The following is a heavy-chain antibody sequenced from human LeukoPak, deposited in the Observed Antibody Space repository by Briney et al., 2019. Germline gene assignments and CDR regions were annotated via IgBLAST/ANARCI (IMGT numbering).Heavy chain of an antibody. J-gene: IGHJ4*02. CDR1: GGSISSYY. Sequence: SETLSLTCIVSGGSISSYYGSWIRQPPGKGLEWVGYIYYSGSTNYNPSLKSRVTISVDTSKNQFSLKLSSVTAADTAVYYCARSDSGFDLPDYWGQGTLVTVSS. D-gene: IGHD5-12*01. V-gene: IGHV4-59*01. CDR3: ARSDSGFDLPDY. CDR2: IYYSGST.